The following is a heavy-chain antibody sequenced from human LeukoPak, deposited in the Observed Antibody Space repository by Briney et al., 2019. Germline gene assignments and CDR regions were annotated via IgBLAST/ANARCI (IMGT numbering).Heavy chain of an antibody. J-gene: IGHJ3*02. Sequence: GASVKVSCKASGYTFTSYYMHWVRQAPGQGLEWMGIINPSSGSTSYAQKFQGRVTMTRDTSTSTVYMELSSLRSEDTAVYYCARDAYYYDSSGFRSYAFDIWGQGTMVTVSS. CDR3: ARDAYYYDSSGFRSYAFDI. CDR2: INPSSGST. CDR1: GYTFTSYY. V-gene: IGHV1-46*01. D-gene: IGHD3-22*01.